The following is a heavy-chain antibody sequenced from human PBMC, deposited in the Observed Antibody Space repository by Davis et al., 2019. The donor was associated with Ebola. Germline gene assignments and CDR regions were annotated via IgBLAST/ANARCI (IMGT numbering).Heavy chain of an antibody. J-gene: IGHJ3*02. V-gene: IGHV4-39*07. CDR1: GASISNSDDYF. D-gene: IGHD5/OR15-5a*01. CDR2: VFYSGTP. Sequence: SETLSLTCTVSGASISNSDDYFWAWIRQPPGKGLEWIGSVFYSGTPYYNPSLKSRVTISVDTSKNQFSLKLSSVTAADTAVYYCARVGLGVAFDIWGQGTMVTVSS. CDR3: ARVGLGVAFDI.